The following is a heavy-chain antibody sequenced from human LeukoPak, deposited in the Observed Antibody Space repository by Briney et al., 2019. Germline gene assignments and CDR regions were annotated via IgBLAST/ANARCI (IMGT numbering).Heavy chain of an antibody. CDR3: ARARSSSWWFDP. Sequence: PSETLSLTCTVSGGSISNYYWSWIRQPPGKGLEWIGYIYYSGSTNYNPSLKSRVTISVDTSKNQFSLKLSSVTAADTAVYYCARARSSSWWFDPWGQGTLVTVSS. CDR2: IYYSGST. V-gene: IGHV4-59*08. D-gene: IGHD6-13*01. CDR1: GGSISNYY. J-gene: IGHJ5*02.